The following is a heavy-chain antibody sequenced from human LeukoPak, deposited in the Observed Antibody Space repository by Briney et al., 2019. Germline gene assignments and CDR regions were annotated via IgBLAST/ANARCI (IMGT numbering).Heavy chain of an antibody. CDR2: ISYDGSNK. D-gene: IGHD3-22*01. Sequence: PGRSLRLSCAASGFTFSSYAMHWVRQAPGKGLEWVAVISYDGSNKYYADSVKGRFTISRDNSKNTLYLQMNSLRAEDTAVYYCARDRDSSGYYSEWGQGTLVTVSS. J-gene: IGHJ4*02. CDR1: GFTFSSYA. V-gene: IGHV3-30*04. CDR3: ARDRDSSGYYSE.